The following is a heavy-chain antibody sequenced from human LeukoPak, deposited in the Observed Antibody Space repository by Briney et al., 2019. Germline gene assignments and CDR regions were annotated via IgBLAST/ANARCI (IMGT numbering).Heavy chain of an antibody. D-gene: IGHD3-3*01. CDR1: GFTFSSYS. V-gene: IGHV3-21*01. J-gene: IGHJ4*02. CDR2: ISSSSSYI. Sequence: PGGSLRLSCAASGFTFSSYSMNWVRQAPGKGLEWVSSISSSSSYIYYADSVKGRFTIPRDNAKNSLYLQMNSLRAEDTAVYYCARGPFWSGYFDYWGQGTLVTVSS. CDR3: ARGPFWSGYFDY.